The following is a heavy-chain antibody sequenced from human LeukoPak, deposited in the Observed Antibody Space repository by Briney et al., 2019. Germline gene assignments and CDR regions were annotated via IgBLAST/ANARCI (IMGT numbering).Heavy chain of an antibody. CDR2: INHSGST. Sequence: SETLSLTCAVYGGYFSGYYWSWIRQPPGKGLEWIGEINHSGSTNYNPSLKSRVTISVDTSKNQFSLKLSSVTAADTAVYYCARRYGYSSSFRHLYFDYWGQGTLVTVSS. D-gene: IGHD6-6*01. CDR1: GGYFSGYY. V-gene: IGHV4-34*01. CDR3: ARRYGYSSSFRHLYFDY. J-gene: IGHJ4*02.